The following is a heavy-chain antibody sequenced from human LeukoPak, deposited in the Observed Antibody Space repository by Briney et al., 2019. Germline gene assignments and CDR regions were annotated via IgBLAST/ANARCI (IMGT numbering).Heavy chain of an antibody. D-gene: IGHD6-13*01. V-gene: IGHV3-7*01. CDR3: AREGQQLDYYYYYYMDV. Sequence: GGSLRLSCAASGFTFSSYSMNWVRQAPGKGLEWVANIKQDGSEKYYVDSVKGRFTISRDNAKNSLYLQMNSLRAEDTAVYYCAREGQQLDYYYYYYMDVWGKGTTVTVSS. J-gene: IGHJ6*03. CDR1: GFTFSSYS. CDR2: IKQDGSEK.